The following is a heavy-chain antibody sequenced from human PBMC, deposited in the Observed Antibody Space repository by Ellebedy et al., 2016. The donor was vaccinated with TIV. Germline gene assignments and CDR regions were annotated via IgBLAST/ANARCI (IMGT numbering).Heavy chain of an antibody. D-gene: IGHD3-3*01. J-gene: IGHJ4*02. V-gene: IGHV3-21*01. CDR2: ISTSSSYT. CDR3: AGDLDV. CDR1: GFAFSSYA. Sequence: GESLKISCAASGFAFSSYAMSWVRQAPGKGLEWVSTISTSSSYTNYADSVKGRFTISRDNAESILYLQMNSLRVEDTAMYYCAGDLDVWGQGILVTVSS.